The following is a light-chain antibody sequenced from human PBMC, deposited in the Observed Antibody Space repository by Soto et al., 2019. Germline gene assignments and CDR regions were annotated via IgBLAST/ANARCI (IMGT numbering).Light chain of an antibody. CDR3: QQRSNWPLT. CDR1: QSVSSH. CDR2: DAS. J-gene: IGKJ1*01. V-gene: IGKV3-11*01. Sequence: EIVLTQSPATLSLSPGERATLSCGASQSVSSHLAWYQQKPGQAPRLLIYDASNRATGIPARFSGSGSGTDFTLTISSLEPEDFAVYYCQQRSNWPLTFGQGTKVEIK.